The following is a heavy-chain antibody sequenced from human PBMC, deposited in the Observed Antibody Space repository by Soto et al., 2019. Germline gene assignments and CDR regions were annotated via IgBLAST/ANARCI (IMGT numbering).Heavy chain of an antibody. Sequence: PSETLSLTCSVSGASVGFTTYYWGWIRQPPGKGLQWIGSVHYSGGVDYSPSLKGRVTMSVDTSKNQVSLRLNSVTAADTAVYYCARHSHMLTNRFDPWGQGTLVTSPQ. J-gene: IGHJ5*02. CDR2: VHYSGGV. CDR3: ARHSHMLTNRFDP. V-gene: IGHV4-39*01. D-gene: IGHD3-9*01. CDR1: GASVGFTTYY.